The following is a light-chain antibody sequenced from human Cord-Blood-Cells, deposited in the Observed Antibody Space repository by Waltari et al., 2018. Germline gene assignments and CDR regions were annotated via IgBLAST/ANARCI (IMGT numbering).Light chain of an antibody. Sequence: SYELTQPPSVSVSPGQTARITCSGDALPKQYAYWYQQKPGQAPVLVIYKASERPSGIPARFSGSSSGTTVTLTISGVQVEDEADYYCQSADSSGTWVFGGGTKLTVL. CDR1: ALPKQY. V-gene: IGLV3-25*03. CDR2: KAS. CDR3: QSADSSGTWV. J-gene: IGLJ3*02.